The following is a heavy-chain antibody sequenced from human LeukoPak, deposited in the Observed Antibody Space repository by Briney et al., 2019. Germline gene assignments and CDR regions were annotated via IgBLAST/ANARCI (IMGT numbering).Heavy chain of an antibody. J-gene: IGHJ4*02. CDR1: GFTFSSYA. Sequence: GGSLRLSCAASGFTFSSYAMSWVRQAPGKGLEWVSSITSRSFTYYADSMKGRFTISRDNARNSLYLQMNSLRAEDTALYYCARGGADIPIDFWGQGTLVTVSS. CDR3: ARGGADIPIDF. D-gene: IGHD2-21*02. CDR2: ITSRSFT. V-gene: IGHV3-21*01.